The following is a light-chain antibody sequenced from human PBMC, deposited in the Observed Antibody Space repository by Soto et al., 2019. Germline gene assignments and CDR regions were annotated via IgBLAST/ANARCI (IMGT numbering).Light chain of an antibody. CDR2: GAS. J-gene: IGKJ2*01. V-gene: IGKV1-27*01. CDR3: QKYNSAPYT. Sequence: DIQMTQSPSSLSASVGDRVTITCRASQGISNYLAWYQQKPGKVPELLIYGASTLQSGVPSRFSGSGSGTDFTLTISSLQPEDVATYYCQKYNSAPYTFGQGNRLEIK. CDR1: QGISNY.